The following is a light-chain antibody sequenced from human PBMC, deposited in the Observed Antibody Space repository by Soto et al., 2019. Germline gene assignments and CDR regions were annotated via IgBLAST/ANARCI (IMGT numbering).Light chain of an antibody. CDR1: QSVNNY. CDR3: QQYGPSLWT. J-gene: IGKJ1*01. Sequence: EIVLTQSPATLSLSPGERATLSCRASQSVNNYLAWYQQKPGQPPRLLIYDASNRATGIPARFSGSGSGTDFTLTISRPEPEDFAVYYCQQYGPSLWTFGQGTKVEIK. V-gene: IGKV3-11*01. CDR2: DAS.